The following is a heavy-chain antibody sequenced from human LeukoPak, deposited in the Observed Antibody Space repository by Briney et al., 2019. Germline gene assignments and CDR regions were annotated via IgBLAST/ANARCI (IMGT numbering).Heavy chain of an antibody. J-gene: IGHJ6*03. V-gene: IGHV1-2*02. Sequence: ASVKVSCKASGYTFTDYYMHWVRQAPGQGLEWMGWINPNSGGANYAQKFQGRVTMTRDTSISTAYMELSRLRSDDTAVYYCARVYGRNYYYYYMDVWGKGTTVTISS. D-gene: IGHD1-26*01. CDR1: GYTFTDYY. CDR3: ARVYGRNYYYYYMDV. CDR2: INPNSGGA.